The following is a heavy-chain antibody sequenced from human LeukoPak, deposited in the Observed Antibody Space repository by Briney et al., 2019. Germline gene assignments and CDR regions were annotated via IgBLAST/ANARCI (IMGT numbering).Heavy chain of an antibody. D-gene: IGHD1-26*01. Sequence: GGSQRLSCAASGFTFSSYWMSWVRQAPGKGLEWAANIKQDGSEKYYVDSVKGRFTISRDNAKNSLYLQMNSLRAEDTAVYYCARVGASASFDYWGQGTLVTVSS. CDR2: IKQDGSEK. V-gene: IGHV3-7*01. CDR3: ARVGASASFDY. CDR1: GFTFSSYW. J-gene: IGHJ4*02.